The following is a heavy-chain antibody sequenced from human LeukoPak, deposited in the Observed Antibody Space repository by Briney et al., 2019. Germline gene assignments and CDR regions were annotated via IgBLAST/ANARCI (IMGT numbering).Heavy chain of an antibody. Sequence: GGSLRLSCAASGFTFSSYEMNWVRQAPGKGLEWVSSISSSSSYIYYADSVKGRFTISRDNAKNSLYLQMNSLRAEDTAVYYCARVGDYTLHYFDYWGQGTLVTVSS. D-gene: IGHD4-17*01. J-gene: IGHJ4*02. CDR1: GFTFSSYE. CDR2: ISSSSSYI. CDR3: ARVGDYTLHYFDY. V-gene: IGHV3-21*01.